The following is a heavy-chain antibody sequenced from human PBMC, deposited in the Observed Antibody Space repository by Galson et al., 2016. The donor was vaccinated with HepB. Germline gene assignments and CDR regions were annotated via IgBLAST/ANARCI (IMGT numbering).Heavy chain of an antibody. CDR1: GGSVYXXNYX. Sequence: TLSLTCSVSGGSVYXXNYXXTWXXXLPXXXLEXXGYRLXSATXHYKXXLQSRVTISIDTSKNQFSLMLNSVTAADTATYYCARSKGLGFCSGGDCFEPLDHWGQGILXTVSS. V-gene: IGHV4-31*03. J-gene: IGHJ4*02. CDR2: RLXSATX. D-gene: IGHD2-15*01. CDR3: ARSKGLGFCSGGDCFEPLDH.